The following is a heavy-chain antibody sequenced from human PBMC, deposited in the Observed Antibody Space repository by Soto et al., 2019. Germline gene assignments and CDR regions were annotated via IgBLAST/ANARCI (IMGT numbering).Heavy chain of an antibody. CDR3: ARDAVAVTVLYNFDY. V-gene: IGHV1-46*01. D-gene: IGHD2-21*02. Sequence: ASVKVSCKASGYTFTNYYIHWVRQAPGQGPEWMGIINPSGGDTSYAQKFQGRVSMTRDTSTSTVYMELSGLRSEDTAVYYCARDAVAVTVLYNFDYWGQGTLVTVSS. CDR2: INPSGGDT. CDR1: GYTFTNYY. J-gene: IGHJ4*02.